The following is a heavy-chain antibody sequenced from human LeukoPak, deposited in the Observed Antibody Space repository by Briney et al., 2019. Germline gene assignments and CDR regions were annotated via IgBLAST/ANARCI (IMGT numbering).Heavy chain of an antibody. J-gene: IGHJ5*02. V-gene: IGHV3-11*01. Sequence: GGSLRLSCAASGFTFSDYYMSWIRQAPGKGLEWVSYISTSGDTMYHVDSVKGRFAISRDNAKNSLYLQMDSLRAEDTAVYYCAGISGGSCYHWGQGTLVAVSS. CDR2: ISTSGDTM. D-gene: IGHD2-15*01. CDR3: AGISGGSCYH. CDR1: GFTFSDYY.